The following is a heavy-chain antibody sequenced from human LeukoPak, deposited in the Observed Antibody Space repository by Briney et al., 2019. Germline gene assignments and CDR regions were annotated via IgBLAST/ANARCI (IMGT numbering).Heavy chain of an antibody. CDR2: IYSGGST. V-gene: IGHV3-53*01. D-gene: IGHD3-22*01. CDR1: GFTVSSNY. J-gene: IGHJ4*02. CDR3: ARDSSVGDSSGYYGFFDY. Sequence: GGSLRLSCAASGFTVSSNYMSWVRQAPGKGLEWVSIIYSGGSTYYADSVKGRFTISRDNSKNTLYLQMNSLRAEDTAVYYCARDSSVGDSSGYYGFFDYWGQGTLVTVSS.